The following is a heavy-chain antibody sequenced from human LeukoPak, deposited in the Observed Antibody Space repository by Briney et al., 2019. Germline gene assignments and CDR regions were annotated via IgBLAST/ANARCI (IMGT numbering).Heavy chain of an antibody. CDR2: IEPNSGDT. CDR1: GYTFTGYY. V-gene: IGHV1-2*02. J-gene: IGHJ5*02. CDR3: ARDYFTFTSKSYNFFDP. Sequence: ASVKVSCKASGYTFTGYYMHWVQQAPGQGLEWMGWIEPNSGDTNYPEKFQGRITMTRDTSISTAYMELSRLTSDDTAVYFCARDYFTFTSKSYNFFDPWGQGTLVTVSS. D-gene: IGHD1-20*01.